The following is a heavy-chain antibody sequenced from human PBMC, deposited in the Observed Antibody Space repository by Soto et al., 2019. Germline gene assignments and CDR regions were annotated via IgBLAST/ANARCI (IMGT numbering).Heavy chain of an antibody. CDR3: ARGREPYNWNDVGY. Sequence: PSETLSLTCTVSGGSISLNYWTWIRQPPGKGLEWIGSVYNSGSTNYNPSLKSRVTISVDTSKNQFSLRLSSVTAADTAVYYCARGREPYNWNDVGYWGQGTLVTVSS. J-gene: IGHJ4*02. D-gene: IGHD1-1*01. CDR1: GGSISLNY. V-gene: IGHV4-59*01. CDR2: VYNSGST.